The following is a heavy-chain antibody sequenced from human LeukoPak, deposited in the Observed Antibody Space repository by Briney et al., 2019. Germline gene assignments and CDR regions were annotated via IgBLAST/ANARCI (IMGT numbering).Heavy chain of an antibody. J-gene: IGHJ4*02. CDR1: GYTFSGYY. CDR3: ARVTHIKIFGVVNTYFDY. D-gene: IGHD3-3*01. Sequence: ASVKVSCKASGYTFSGYYMHWVRQAPGQGLEWMAWINPKSCVTNYAQKFQGRVTMTRDTSISTAYMELSSLRSDDTAVDYCARVTHIKIFGVVNTYFDYWGQGTLVTVSS. V-gene: IGHV1-2*02. CDR2: INPKSCVT.